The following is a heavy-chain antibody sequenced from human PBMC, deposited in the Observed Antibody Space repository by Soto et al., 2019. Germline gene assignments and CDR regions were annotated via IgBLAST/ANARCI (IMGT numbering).Heavy chain of an antibody. CDR1: GGSISSYY. J-gene: IGHJ5*02. CDR2: IYTSGST. Sequence: QVQLQESGPGLVKPSETLSLTCTVSGGSISSYYWSWIRQPAGKGLEWIGRIYTSGSTNYNPSLKRRVTMSVDTSKNQSSLKLSSVTAADTAVYYCARDAVVVVAATGLANWFDPCGQGTLVTVSS. CDR3: ARDAVVVVAATGLANWFDP. V-gene: IGHV4-4*07. D-gene: IGHD2-15*01.